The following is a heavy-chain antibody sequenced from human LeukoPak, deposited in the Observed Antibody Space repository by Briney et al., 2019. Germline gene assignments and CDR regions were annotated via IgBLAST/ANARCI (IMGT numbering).Heavy chain of an antibody. Sequence: GGSLRLSCAASGFTFSSYGMHWVRQAPGKGLEWVAVIWYDGSNKYYADSVKGRFTFSRDNSKNTLYLQMNSLRAEDTAVYYCARDLNGSGRGGDYYYYGMDVWGQGTTVTVSS. CDR2: IWYDGSNK. D-gene: IGHD3-10*01. V-gene: IGHV3-33*01. CDR3: ARDLNGSGRGGDYYYYGMDV. J-gene: IGHJ6*02. CDR1: GFTFSSYG.